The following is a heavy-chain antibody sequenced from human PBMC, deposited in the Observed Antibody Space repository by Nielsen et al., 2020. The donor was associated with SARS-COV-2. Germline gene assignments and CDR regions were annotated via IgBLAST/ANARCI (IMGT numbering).Heavy chain of an antibody. CDR2: ISYDGSNK. CDR3: ARDGGYCSGGSCYGVLDY. V-gene: IGHV3-30-3*01. D-gene: IGHD2-15*01. Sequence: GGSLRLSCAASGFTFSSYAMHWVRQAPGKGLEWVAVISYDGSNKYYADSVKGRFTTSRDNSKNTLYLQMNSLRAEDTAVYYCARDGGYCSGGSCYGVLDYWGQGTLVTVSS. J-gene: IGHJ4*02. CDR1: GFTFSSYA.